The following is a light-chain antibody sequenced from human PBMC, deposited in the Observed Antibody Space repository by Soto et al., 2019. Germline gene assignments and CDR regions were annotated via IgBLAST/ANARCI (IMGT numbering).Light chain of an antibody. J-gene: IGKJ5*01. Sequence: DIQVTQSPPTLSASVGDRVTITCRASQSISSWLAWYQQKPGKAPKLLIYDASSLESGVPSRFSGSGSGTDFTLTISSLQPEDFATYYCQQSYSTPYTFGQGTRLEIK. V-gene: IGKV1-5*01. CDR2: DAS. CDR1: QSISSW. CDR3: QQSYSTPYT.